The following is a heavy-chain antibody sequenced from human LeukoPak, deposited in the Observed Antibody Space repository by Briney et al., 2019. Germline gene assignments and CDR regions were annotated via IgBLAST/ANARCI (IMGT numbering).Heavy chain of an antibody. CDR2: ISGSGGST. D-gene: IGHD5-18*01. J-gene: IGHJ4*02. V-gene: IGHV3-23*01. Sequence: PGVSLRLSCAASGFTFSSYAMSWVRQAPGKGLEWVSAISGSGGSTYYADSVKGRFTISRDNSKNTLYLQMNSLRAEDTAVYYCAKGGYSYGYVYYFDYWGQGTLVTVSS. CDR3: AKGGYSYGYVYYFDY. CDR1: GFTFSSYA.